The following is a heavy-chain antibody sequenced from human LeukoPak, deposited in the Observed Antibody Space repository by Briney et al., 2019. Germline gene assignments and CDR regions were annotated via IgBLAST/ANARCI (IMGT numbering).Heavy chain of an antibody. J-gene: IGHJ4*02. CDR3: ARVGRGDHTWGSYYCDH. Sequence: SETLSLTCTVSGGSISNYYWSWIRQPAGKGLEWIGYISSSGSTSYNPSLETRLTISVDTSKNQFSLKLSSVTAADTAVYYCARVGRGDHTWGSYYCDHWGQGTLVSVSS. V-gene: IGHV4-59*01. D-gene: IGHD3-16*01. CDR2: ISSSGST. CDR1: GGSISNYY.